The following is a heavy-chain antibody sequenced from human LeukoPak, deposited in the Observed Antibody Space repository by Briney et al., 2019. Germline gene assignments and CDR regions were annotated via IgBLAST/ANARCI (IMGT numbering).Heavy chain of an antibody. Sequence: GGSLRLSCAASGFTLSSYSMDWVRQAPGKGLEWVSYISGSGSTIYCADSVKGRFTISRDNAQNSLYLQMNSLRAEDTAVYYCARGSIAAAGSFEYWGQGALVTVSS. CDR3: ARGSIAAAGSFEY. V-gene: IGHV3-48*01. J-gene: IGHJ4*02. D-gene: IGHD6-13*01. CDR2: ISGSGSTI. CDR1: GFTLSSYS.